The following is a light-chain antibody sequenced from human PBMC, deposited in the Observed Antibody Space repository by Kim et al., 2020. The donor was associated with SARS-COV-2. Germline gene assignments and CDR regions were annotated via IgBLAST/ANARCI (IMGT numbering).Light chain of an antibody. CDR1: RSNIGAGFD. Sequence: QRVTNSCTGSRSNIGAGFDVLWYQQLPGTAPRLHIFATDARPPGVPDRFSGSKSGTEASLPITGLQTEDEADYYCQSYDRGLSGGVFGGGTQLTVL. V-gene: IGLV1-40*01. CDR2: ATD. J-gene: IGLJ3*02. CDR3: QSYDRGLSGGV.